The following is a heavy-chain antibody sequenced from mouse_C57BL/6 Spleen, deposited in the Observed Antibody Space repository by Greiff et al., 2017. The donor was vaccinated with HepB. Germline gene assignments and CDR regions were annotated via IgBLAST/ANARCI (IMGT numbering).Heavy chain of an antibody. D-gene: IGHD1-1*01. V-gene: IGHV5-17*01. CDR3: ARRGTYGSTPYAMDY. J-gene: IGHJ4*01. CDR1: GFTFSDYG. CDR2: ISSGSSTI. Sequence: EVQRVESGGGLVKPGGSLKLSCAASGFTFSDYGMHWVRQAPEKGLEWVAYISSGSSTIYYADTVKGRFTISRDNAKNTLFLQMTSLRSEDTAMYYCARRGTYGSTPYAMDYWGQGTSVTVSS.